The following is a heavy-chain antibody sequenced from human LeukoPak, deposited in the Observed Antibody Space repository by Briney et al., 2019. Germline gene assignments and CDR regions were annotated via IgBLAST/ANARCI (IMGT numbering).Heavy chain of an antibody. V-gene: IGHV3-43*01. CDR3: AKGYYYDSSGSRGIDY. J-gene: IGHJ4*02. CDR2: ISWDGGST. D-gene: IGHD3-22*01. CDR1: GFTFDDYT. Sequence: GGSLRLSCAASGFTFDDYTMHWVRQAPGKGLEWVSLISWDGGSTYYADSVKGRFTISRDNSKNSLYLQMNSLRTEDTALYYCAKGYYYDSSGSRGIDYWGQGTLVTVSS.